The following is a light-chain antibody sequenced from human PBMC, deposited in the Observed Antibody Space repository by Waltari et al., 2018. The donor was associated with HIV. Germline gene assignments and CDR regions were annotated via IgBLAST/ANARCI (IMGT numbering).Light chain of an antibody. CDR1: SSDVGGYNY. J-gene: IGLJ1*01. V-gene: IGLV2-14*01. CDR2: EVS. CDR3: NSYTSTSTLCV. Sequence: QSALTQPASVSGSPGQSITISCTGTSSDVGGYNYVSWYQQHPGKAPKLMIYEVSYRPSGVSNRFSGSKSGNTASLTISGLQAEDEADYYCNSYTSTSTLCVFGTGTKVTVL.